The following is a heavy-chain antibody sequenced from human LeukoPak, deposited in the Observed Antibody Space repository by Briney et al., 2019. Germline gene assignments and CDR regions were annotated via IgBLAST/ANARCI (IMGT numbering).Heavy chain of an antibody. V-gene: IGHV3-7*01. D-gene: IGHD2-8*02. CDR1: GFTFSTYW. CDR3: ARGYWYYLDY. Sequence: GGSLRLSCAASGFTFSTYWMNWVRQAPGKGLEWVANIKVDGSEKYYTDSVKGRFTISRDNAKNSLYLQMNSLRAEDTAVYYCARGYWYYLDYWGQGTLVTVSS. J-gene: IGHJ4*02. CDR2: IKVDGSEK.